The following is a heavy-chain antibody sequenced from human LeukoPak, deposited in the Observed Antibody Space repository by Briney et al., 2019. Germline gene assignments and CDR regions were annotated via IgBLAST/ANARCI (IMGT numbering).Heavy chain of an antibody. CDR3: ARGYYGSGSSFDY. CDR2: IIPIFGTA. V-gene: IGHV1-69*05. CDR1: GGTFSSYA. D-gene: IGHD3-10*01. Sequence: GASVKVSCKASGGTFSSYAISWVRQAPGQGLEWMGRIIPIFGTANYAQKFQGRVTITTDESTSTAYMGLSSLRSEDTAVYYCARGYYGSGSSFDYWGQGTLVTVSS. J-gene: IGHJ4*02.